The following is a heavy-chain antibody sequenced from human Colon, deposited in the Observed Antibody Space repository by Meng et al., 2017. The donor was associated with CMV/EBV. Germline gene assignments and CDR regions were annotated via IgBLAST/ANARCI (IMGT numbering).Heavy chain of an antibody. Sequence: QVQLVHTGAEGKKPGSSVKVSCKASGGTFDTATCNWVRQAPGQGLEWMGGIIPMFGSPSYSQKFRGRVTITADELEVNSLRSEDTAVYYCARGKQAGFDLWGQGTLVTVSS. D-gene: IGHD6-13*01. CDR3: ARGKQAGFDL. CDR2: IIPMFGSP. J-gene: IGHJ5*02. V-gene: IGHV1-69*12. CDR1: GGTFDTAT.